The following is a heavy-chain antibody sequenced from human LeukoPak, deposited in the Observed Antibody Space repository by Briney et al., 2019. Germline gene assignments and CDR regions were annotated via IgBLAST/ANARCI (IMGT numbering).Heavy chain of an antibody. V-gene: IGHV4-61*02. Sequence: SETLSLTCTVSGGSISSGSYYWSWIRQPAGKGLEWIGRIYTSGSTNYNPSLKSRVTISVDTSKNQFSLKLSSVTAADTAVYYCARGMRSYTEAFDYWGQGTLVTVSS. D-gene: IGHD2-2*02. J-gene: IGHJ4*02. CDR3: ARGMRSYTEAFDY. CDR1: GGSISSGSYY. CDR2: IYTSGST.